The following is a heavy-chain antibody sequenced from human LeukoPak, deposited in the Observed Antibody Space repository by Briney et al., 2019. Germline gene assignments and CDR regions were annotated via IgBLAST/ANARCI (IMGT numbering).Heavy chain of an antibody. CDR1: GFTFSSYC. CDR3: ARIQYNTSWLEAFDI. V-gene: IGHV3-7*04. D-gene: IGHD6-13*01. J-gene: IGHJ3*02. Sequence: GGSLRLSCAASGFTFSSYCMNWVRQAPGKGLEWVANIKHDGSDKYYVDCVKGRFTISRDNAKNSVSLQMNTLRAEDTAMYYCARIQYNTSWLEAFDIWGQGTMVTVSS. CDR2: IKHDGSDK.